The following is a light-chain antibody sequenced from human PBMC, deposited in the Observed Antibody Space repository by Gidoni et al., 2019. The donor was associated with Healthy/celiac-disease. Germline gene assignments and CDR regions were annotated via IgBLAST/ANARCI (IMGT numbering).Light chain of an antibody. V-gene: IGKV1-9*01. J-gene: IGKJ4*01. CDR3: QQLNSYPL. Sequence: DIQLTQSPSFLSASVGDRVTITCRASQGISSYLAWYQQKPGKAPKLLLYAASPLQSGVPSRFSGSGSGTEFTLTISSLQPEDFATYYCQQLNSYPLFGGGTKVEIK. CDR2: AAS. CDR1: QGISSY.